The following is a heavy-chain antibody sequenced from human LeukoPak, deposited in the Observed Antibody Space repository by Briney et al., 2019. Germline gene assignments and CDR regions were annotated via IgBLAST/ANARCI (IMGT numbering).Heavy chain of an antibody. Sequence: ASVKVSCQASGYTFTGYYMHWVRQAPGQGLEWMGWINPNSGGTNYAQKFQGRVTMTRDTSISTAYMELSRLRSDDTAVYYCARGKWDFDWLLNSWGQGTLVTVSS. V-gene: IGHV1-2*02. CDR3: ARGKWDFDWLLNS. D-gene: IGHD3-9*01. CDR1: GYTFTGYY. CDR2: INPNSGGT. J-gene: IGHJ4*02.